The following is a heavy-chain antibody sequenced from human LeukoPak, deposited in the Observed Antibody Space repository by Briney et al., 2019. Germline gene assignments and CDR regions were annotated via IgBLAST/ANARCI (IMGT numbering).Heavy chain of an antibody. V-gene: IGHV1-18*04. J-gene: IGHJ6*03. D-gene: IGHD3-10*01. CDR2: ISAYNGNT. Sequence: GASVKVSCKASGYTFTGYYMHWVRQAPGQGLEWMGWISAYNGNTNYAQKLQGRVTMTTDTSTSTAYMELRSLRSDDTAVYYCARTITMVRGVMGRYYYYYMDVWGKGTTVTVSS. CDR1: GYTFTGYY. CDR3: ARTITMVRGVMGRYYYYYMDV.